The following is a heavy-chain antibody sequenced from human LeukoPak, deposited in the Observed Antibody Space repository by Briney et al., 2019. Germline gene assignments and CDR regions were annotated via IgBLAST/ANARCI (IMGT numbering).Heavy chain of an antibody. CDR3: AREDYYDSSGLYYFDY. V-gene: IGHV3-7*01. CDR2: IKQGGSEK. J-gene: IGHJ4*02. CDR1: GFTFSSYW. D-gene: IGHD3-22*01. Sequence: GGSLRLSCAASGFTFSSYWMSWVRQAPGKGLEWVANIKQGGSEKYYVDSVKGRFTISRDNAKNSLYLQMNSLRAEDTAVYYYAREDYYDSSGLYYFDYWGQGTLVTVSS.